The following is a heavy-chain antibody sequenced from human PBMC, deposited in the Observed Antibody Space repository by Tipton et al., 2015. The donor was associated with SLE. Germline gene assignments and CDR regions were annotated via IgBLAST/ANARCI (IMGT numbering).Heavy chain of an antibody. CDR2: ISSSSSTI. CDR1: GFTFSSYS. V-gene: IGHV3-48*01. Sequence: SGFTFSSYSMNWVRQAPGKGLEWVSYISSSSSTIYYADSVKGRFTISRDNAKNSLYLQMNSLRAEDTAVYYCARGIAAGTLSFDYWGQGTLVTVSS. CDR3: ARGIAAGTLSFDY. J-gene: IGHJ4*02. D-gene: IGHD6-13*01.